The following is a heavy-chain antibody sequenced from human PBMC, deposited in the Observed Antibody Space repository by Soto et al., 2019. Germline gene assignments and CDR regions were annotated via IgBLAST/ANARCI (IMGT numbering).Heavy chain of an antibody. D-gene: IGHD6-19*01. J-gene: IGHJ4*02. CDR3: AADLNSSGWGRAYYFDY. Sequence: ASVKVSCKASGFTFTSSAMQWVRQARGQRLEWIGWIVVGSGNTNYAQKFQERVTITRDMSTSTAYMGLSSLRSEDTAVYYCAADLNSSGWGRAYYFDYWGQGTLVTVSS. V-gene: IGHV1-58*02. CDR2: IVVGSGNT. CDR1: GFTFTSSA.